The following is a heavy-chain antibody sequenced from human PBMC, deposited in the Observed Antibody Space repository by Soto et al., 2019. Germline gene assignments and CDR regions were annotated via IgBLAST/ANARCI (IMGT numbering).Heavy chain of an antibody. Sequence: ASVKVSCKASGGTFSSYAISWVRQAPGQGLEWMGGIIPIFGTANYAQKFQGRVTITADESTSTAYMELSSLRSEDTAVYYCARDLFRAPYYYGMDVWGQGTAVTVSS. V-gene: IGHV1-69*13. J-gene: IGHJ6*02. CDR3: ARDLFRAPYYYGMDV. CDR1: GGTFSSYA. CDR2: IIPIFGTA.